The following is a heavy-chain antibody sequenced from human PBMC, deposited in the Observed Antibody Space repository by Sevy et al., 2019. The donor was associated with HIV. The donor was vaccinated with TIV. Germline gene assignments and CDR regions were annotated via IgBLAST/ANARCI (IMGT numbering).Heavy chain of an antibody. V-gene: IGHV3-23*01. CDR2: ISGSGGST. Sequence: GGSLRLSCAASGFTFSSYAMSWVRQAPGKGLEWVSAISGSGGSTYYSDSVKGRFTISRDNSKNTLYLQMNSLRAEDTSVYYCAKDRDYYDSSPLLDYWGQGTLVTVSS. J-gene: IGHJ4*02. CDR3: AKDRDYYDSSPLLDY. D-gene: IGHD3-22*01. CDR1: GFTFSSYA.